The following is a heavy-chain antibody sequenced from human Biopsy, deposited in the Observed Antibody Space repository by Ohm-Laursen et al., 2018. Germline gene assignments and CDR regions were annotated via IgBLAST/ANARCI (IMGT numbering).Heavy chain of an antibody. CDR1: VFTFHDYA. D-gene: IGHD4-17*01. CDR3: VKDSVLSYGVDYFDF. J-gene: IGHJ4*02. Sequence: SLRLSCLASVFTFHDYAMYWVRQVPGKALEWVSGISWNSGGIGYVDSVKGRFTISRDNAKNSLYLQMNSLRLEYTAFYYCVKDSVLSYGVDYFDFWGQGTLVTVSS. V-gene: IGHV3-9*01. CDR2: ISWNSGGI.